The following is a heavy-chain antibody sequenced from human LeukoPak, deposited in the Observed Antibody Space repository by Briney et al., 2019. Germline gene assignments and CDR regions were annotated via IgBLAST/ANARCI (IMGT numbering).Heavy chain of an antibody. CDR3: ARQPHHYDILTGYSPLSYFDY. Sequence: SETLSLTCAVSGGSISSGGYSWSWIRQPPGKGLEWIGYIYHSGSTYYNPSLKSRVTISVDRSKNQFSLKLSSVTAADTAVYYCARQPHHYDILTGYSPLSYFDYWGQGTLVTVSS. D-gene: IGHD3-9*01. CDR1: GGSISSGGYS. CDR2: IYHSGST. J-gene: IGHJ4*02. V-gene: IGHV4-30-2*01.